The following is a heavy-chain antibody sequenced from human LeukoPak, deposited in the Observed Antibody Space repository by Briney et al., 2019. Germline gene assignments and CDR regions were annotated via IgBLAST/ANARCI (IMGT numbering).Heavy chain of an antibody. CDR2: FDPEDGET. Sequence: ASVKVSCKVSGYTLTELSMHWVRQAPGKGLEWMGGFDPEDGETIYAQKFQGRVTMTEDTSTDTAYMELSSLRSEDTAVYYCARAPNRWELPQKNWFDPWGQGTLVTVSS. CDR1: GYTLTELS. V-gene: IGHV1-24*01. CDR3: ARAPNRWELPQKNWFDP. J-gene: IGHJ5*02. D-gene: IGHD1-26*01.